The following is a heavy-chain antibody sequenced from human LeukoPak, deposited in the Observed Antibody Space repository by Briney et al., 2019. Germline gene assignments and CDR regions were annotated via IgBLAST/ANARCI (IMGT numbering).Heavy chain of an antibody. V-gene: IGHV3-30*02. CDR1: GFTFSSYG. D-gene: IGHD3-3*02. CDR2: IRYDGSNK. CDR3: AKGSEPHFWSGYYPFCYFDY. J-gene: IGHJ4*02. Sequence: PGGSLRLSCAASGFTFSSYGMHWVRQAPGKGLEWVAFIRYDGSNKYYADSVKGRFTISRDNSKNTLYLQMNSLRAEDTAVYYCAKGSEPHFWSGYYPFCYFDYWGQGTLVTVSS.